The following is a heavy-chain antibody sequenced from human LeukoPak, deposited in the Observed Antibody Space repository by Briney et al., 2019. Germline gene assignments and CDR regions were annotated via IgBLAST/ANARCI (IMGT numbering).Heavy chain of an antibody. J-gene: IGHJ4*02. D-gene: IGHD5-18*01. CDR3: ARDSGYRSVDY. V-gene: IGHV3-66*01. CDR1: GFTVSSNY. Sequence: GGSLRLSCAASGFTVSSNYMSWVRQAPGKGLEWVSVIYSGGSTYYADSVKGRFTISRDNSKNTLYLQMNSLRGEDTAVYYCARDSGYRSVDYWGQGTLVTVSS. CDR2: IYSGGST.